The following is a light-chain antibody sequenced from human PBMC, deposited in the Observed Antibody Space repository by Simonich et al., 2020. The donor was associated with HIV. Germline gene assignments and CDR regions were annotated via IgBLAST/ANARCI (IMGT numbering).Light chain of an antibody. V-gene: IGKV1-NL1*01. J-gene: IGKJ2*01. CDR2: GAS. CDR1: QGISKS. Sequence: DIQMTQSPSSLSASVGDRVTITCRASQGISKSLAWYQQKPGKAPKLLLYGASRLESGVPSRFSGSGSGTDFTLTISSLQPEDFATYYCQQSYSTPPYTFGQGTKLEIK. CDR3: QQSYSTPPYT.